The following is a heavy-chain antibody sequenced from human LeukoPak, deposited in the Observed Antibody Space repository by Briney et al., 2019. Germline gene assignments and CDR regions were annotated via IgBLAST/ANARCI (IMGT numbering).Heavy chain of an antibody. CDR1: GGTFSSYA. CDR2: IIPIFGTA. D-gene: IGHD2-15*01. CDR3: ARGHVVAAPLDY. J-gene: IGHJ4*02. V-gene: IGHV1-69*13. Sequence: SVKVSCKASGGTFSSYAISWVRQAPGQGLEWMGGIIPIFGTANYAQKFQGRVTITADESTSTAYMELSSLRSEGTAVYYCARGHVVAAPLDYWGQGTLVTVSS.